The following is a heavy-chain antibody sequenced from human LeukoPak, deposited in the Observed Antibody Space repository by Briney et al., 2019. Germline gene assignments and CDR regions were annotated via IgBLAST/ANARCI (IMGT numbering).Heavy chain of an antibody. CDR3: ARRRGATGGYDAFDI. Sequence: SETLSLTCTVSGGSIRSSSYYWGWIRQPPGKGLEWIGSIYYNGNTYYNPSLKNRVTISVDTSKNQFSLKLRSVTAADTSVYFCARRRGATGGYDAFDIWGQGTMVTVSS. D-gene: IGHD1-26*01. CDR1: GGSIRSSSYY. J-gene: IGHJ3*02. V-gene: IGHV4-39*01. CDR2: IYYNGNT.